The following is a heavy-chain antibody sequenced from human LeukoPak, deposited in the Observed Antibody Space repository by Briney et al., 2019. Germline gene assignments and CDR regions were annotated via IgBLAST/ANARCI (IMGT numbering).Heavy chain of an antibody. J-gene: IGHJ6*02. Sequence: PGGSLRLSCAASGFTFSSYAMSWVRQAPGKGLEWVSAISGSGGSTYYADSVKGRFTISRDNAKNSLYLQMNSLRAEDTAVYYCARDKGIAAAGSRPIGYYYGMDVWGQGTTVTVSS. CDR1: GFTFSSYA. V-gene: IGHV3-23*01. D-gene: IGHD6-13*01. CDR3: ARDKGIAAAGSRPIGYYYGMDV. CDR2: ISGSGGST.